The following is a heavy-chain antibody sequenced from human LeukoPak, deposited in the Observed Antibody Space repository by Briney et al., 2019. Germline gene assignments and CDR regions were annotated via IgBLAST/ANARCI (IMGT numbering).Heavy chain of an antibody. CDR3: ARRPWGGMDV. D-gene: IGHD1-26*01. Sequence: SETLSLTCTVSGGSISRYYWNWIRQPPGRGLEWVGSIHSGSTNYNHSLKSRLTISVDTSKNQFSLKLSSVTAADTAVYYCARRPWGGMDVWGQGTTVTVSS. CDR2: IHSGST. V-gene: IGHV4-59*01. J-gene: IGHJ6*02. CDR1: GGSISRYY.